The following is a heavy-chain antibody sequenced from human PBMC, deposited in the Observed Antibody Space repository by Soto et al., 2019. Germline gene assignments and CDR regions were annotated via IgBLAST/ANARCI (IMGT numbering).Heavy chain of an antibody. CDR3: ARAPSGWLQSYFDY. CDR1: GXSISSSNW. CDR2: IYYSGST. Sequence: TSETLSLTCAVSGXSISSSNWWGWIRQPPGKGLEWIGYIYYSGSTYYNPSLKSRVTISVDTSKNQFSLKLSSVSAADTAVYYCARAPSGWLQSYFDYWGQGTLVTVSS. J-gene: IGHJ4*02. D-gene: IGHD5-12*01. V-gene: IGHV4-28*01.